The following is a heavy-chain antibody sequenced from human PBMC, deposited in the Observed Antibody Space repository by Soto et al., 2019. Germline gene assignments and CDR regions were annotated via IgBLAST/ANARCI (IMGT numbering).Heavy chain of an antibody. CDR1: GFTFSGSA. D-gene: IGHD3-3*01. CDR2: IRSKANSYAT. CDR3: TRLYDFWSGYYPPLNWFDP. Sequence: GGSLRLSCAASGFTFSGSAMHWVRQASGKGLEWVGRIRSKANSYATAYAASVKGRFTISRDDSKNTAYLQMNSLKTEDTAVYYCTRLYDFWSGYYPPLNWFDPWGQGTLVTVSS. V-gene: IGHV3-73*01. J-gene: IGHJ5*02.